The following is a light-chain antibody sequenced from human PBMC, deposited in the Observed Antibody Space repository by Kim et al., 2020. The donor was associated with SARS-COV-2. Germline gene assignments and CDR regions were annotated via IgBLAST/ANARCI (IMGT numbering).Light chain of an antibody. CDR1: QSVNTW. CDR2: KAS. Sequence: SGGGKVTNTWPASQSVNTWLAWYQQKPGKAPNLLIYKASTLQSGVPPSISGGGSGTEFTLTISSLQPDDFAIYYCQQYYTYPWTFGQGTKVDIK. V-gene: IGKV1-5*03. J-gene: IGKJ1*01. CDR3: QQYYTYPWT.